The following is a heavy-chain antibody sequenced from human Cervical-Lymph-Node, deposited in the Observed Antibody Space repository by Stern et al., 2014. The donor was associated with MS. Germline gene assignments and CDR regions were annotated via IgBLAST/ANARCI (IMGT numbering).Heavy chain of an antibody. CDR3: ARARSGPGY. CDR2: IKRDGSEK. Sequence: EVHLVESGGGLVQPGGSLRLSCAASGFTFDTYWMSWVRQAPGKGPEWVANIKRDGSEKNYVDSVKGRFTISRDNAENSLSLQMESLRAEDTAVYYCARARSGPGYWGQGTLVTVSS. CDR1: GFTFDTYW. D-gene: IGHD6-25*01. J-gene: IGHJ4*02. V-gene: IGHV3-7*01.